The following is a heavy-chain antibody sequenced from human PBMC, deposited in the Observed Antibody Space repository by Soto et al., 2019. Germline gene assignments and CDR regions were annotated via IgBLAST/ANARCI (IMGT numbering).Heavy chain of an antibody. CDR2: IYYSGST. V-gene: IGHV4-31*03. J-gene: IGHJ6*02. Sequence: SETLSLTCTVSGGSISSGGYYWSWIRQHPGKGLEWIGYIYYSGSTYYNPSLKSRVTISVDTSKNQFSLKLSSVTAADTAVYYCAREVEAVSPLYYYGMDVWGQGTTVTVSS. D-gene: IGHD2-8*01. CDR3: AREVEAVSPLYYYGMDV. CDR1: GGSISSGGYY.